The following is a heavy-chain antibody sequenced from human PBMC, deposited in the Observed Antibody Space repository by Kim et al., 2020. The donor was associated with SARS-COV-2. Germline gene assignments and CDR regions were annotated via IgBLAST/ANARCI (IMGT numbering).Heavy chain of an antibody. D-gene: IGHD6-19*01. CDR2: ISYDGSN. CDR3: AKGIFGKWLAHYYYGMDV. J-gene: IGHJ6*02. Sequence: GGSLRLSCAASGFTFSSYGMHWVRQAPGKGLEWVAVISYDGSNADSVKGRFTISRDNSKNTLYLQMNSLRAEDTAVYYCAKGIFGKWLAHYYYGMDVWGQGTTVTVSS. CDR1: GFTFSSYG. V-gene: IGHV3-30*18.